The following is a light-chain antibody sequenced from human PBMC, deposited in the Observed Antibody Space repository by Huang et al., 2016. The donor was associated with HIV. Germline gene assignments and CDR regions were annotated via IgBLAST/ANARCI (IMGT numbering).Light chain of an antibody. V-gene: IGKV1-39*01. CDR1: QNIIRF. Sequence: IQMAQSPPSLSASVGDRVTISCRASQNIIRFLNWYQQKPGKAPKVLIYGVSSLQTEVPSRFSGSGSGTDFTLTISNVQPEDVGIYYCQQSYTSPRASFGGGTRLDLK. CDR3: QQSYTSPRAS. CDR2: GVS. J-gene: IGKJ4*01.